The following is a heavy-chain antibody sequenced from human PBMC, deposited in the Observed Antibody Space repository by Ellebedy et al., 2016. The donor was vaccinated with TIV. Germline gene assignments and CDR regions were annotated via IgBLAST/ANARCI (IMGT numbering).Heavy chain of an antibody. CDR3: AKDRYLGSGYNFYDF. Sequence: GESLKISCEGSVFNSYAMSWVRQAPGKGLEWVSGISDGGGSTYYSGSVKGRFTVSRDKSKKTVYLQMNSLRVEDTAVYYCAKDRYLGSGYNFYDFWGQGSLVTVSS. J-gene: IGHJ4*02. CDR1: VFNSYA. D-gene: IGHD3-22*01. V-gene: IGHV3-23*01. CDR2: ISDGGGST.